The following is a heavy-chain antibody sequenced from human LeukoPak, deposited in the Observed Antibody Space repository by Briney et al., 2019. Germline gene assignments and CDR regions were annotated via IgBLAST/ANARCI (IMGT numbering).Heavy chain of an antibody. V-gene: IGHV3-23*01. D-gene: IGHD1-7*01. CDR3: AKDGTTRYWYFDL. CDR2: ISGSGGSI. Sequence: GGSLRLSCAASGFTLRNYAMSWVRQAPWKGLEWVSAISGSGGSIDYADSVKGRFTISRDNSKNTLYLQMNSLRAEDTAVYYCAKDGTTRYWYFDLWGRGTLVTVSS. CDR1: GFTLRNYA. J-gene: IGHJ2*01.